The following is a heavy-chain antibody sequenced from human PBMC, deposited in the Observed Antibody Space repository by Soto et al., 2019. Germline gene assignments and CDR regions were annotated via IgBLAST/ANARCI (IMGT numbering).Heavy chain of an antibody. D-gene: IGHD3-16*01. V-gene: IGHV3-7*02. Sequence: EVQLVQSGGGLVQPGGSLRLSCEASGFTLRSFWMNWVRQSPRKGLEWVSNINPEGSERVYVDSVKGRFTVSRDNTQNSVYLQMDSLRAEDTAVYYCAGWGNTVWYWGQGSLVTVSS. CDR3: AGWGNTVWY. J-gene: IGHJ4*02. CDR2: INPEGSER. CDR1: GFTLRSFW.